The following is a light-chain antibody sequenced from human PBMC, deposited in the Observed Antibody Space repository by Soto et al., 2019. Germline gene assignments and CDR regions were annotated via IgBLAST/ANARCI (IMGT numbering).Light chain of an antibody. J-gene: IGKJ1*01. CDR3: QQYNSYYGA. CDR2: AAS. V-gene: IGKV1-8*01. CDR1: QGISSY. Sequence: AIRMTQSPSSFSASTGDRVTITCRASQGISSYLAWYQQKPGKAPKLLVYAASTLQYGVPSRFSGSGSGTDFTLTISSLQPDDFATYYCQQYNSYYGAFGQGTKVDI.